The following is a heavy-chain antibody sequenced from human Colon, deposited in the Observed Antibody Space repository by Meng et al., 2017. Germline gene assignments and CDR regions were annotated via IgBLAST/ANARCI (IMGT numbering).Heavy chain of an antibody. D-gene: IGHD3-22*01. Sequence: QGAWVQSGAEVKKPEASVKVSCKASCFTFTSYDVKWGRQATGEGLEWRGWMIPDSDNTGCAQQFQGRLTMTRNTSISTVYMELSSLRSDDTAVYYCARNGFYSLGYWGPGALVTVSS. CDR3: ARNGFYSLGY. CDR1: CFTFTSYD. J-gene: IGHJ4*02. CDR2: MIPDSDNT. V-gene: IGHV1-8*02.